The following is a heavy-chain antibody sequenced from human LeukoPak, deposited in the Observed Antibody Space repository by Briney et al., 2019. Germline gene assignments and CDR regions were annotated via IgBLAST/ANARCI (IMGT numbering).Heavy chain of an antibody. Sequence: GALRLSCAASGFTFSSYDMHRVRQATGKGLEWVSAIGTAGDTYYPGSVKGRFTISRENAKNSLYLQMNSLRAGDTAVYYCARGRRHCSGGSCYPEDWGQGTLVTVSS. CDR3: ARGRRHCSGGSCYPED. CDR1: GFTFSSYD. CDR2: IGTAGDT. V-gene: IGHV3-13*01. J-gene: IGHJ4*02. D-gene: IGHD2-15*01.